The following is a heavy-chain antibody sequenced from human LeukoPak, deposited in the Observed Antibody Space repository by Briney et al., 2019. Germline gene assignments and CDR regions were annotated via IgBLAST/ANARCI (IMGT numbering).Heavy chain of an antibody. Sequence: SETLSLTCTVSGGSISSYYWSWIRQPPGKGLEWIGYIYYSGSTNYNPSLKSRVTISVDTSKNQFSLKLSSVTAADTAVYYCAREAPLYCSSTSCYTYYYYMDVWGKGTTVTVSS. V-gene: IGHV4-59*01. J-gene: IGHJ6*03. CDR1: GGSISSYY. D-gene: IGHD2-2*02. CDR3: AREAPLYCSSTSCYTYYYYMDV. CDR2: IYYSGST.